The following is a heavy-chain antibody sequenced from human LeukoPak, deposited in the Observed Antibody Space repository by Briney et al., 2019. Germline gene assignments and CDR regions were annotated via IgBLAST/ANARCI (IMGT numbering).Heavy chain of an antibody. Sequence: ESLKISCKGSGYSFTSYWIGWVRQMPGKGLEWMGIIYPGDSDTRYSPSFQGQVTISADKSISTAYLQWSSLKASDTAMYYCARRDSSGWGNYYYYGMDVWGQGTTVTVSS. J-gene: IGHJ6*02. CDR2: IYPGDSDT. CDR3: ARRDSSGWGNYYYYGMDV. V-gene: IGHV5-51*01. CDR1: GYSFTSYW. D-gene: IGHD6-19*01.